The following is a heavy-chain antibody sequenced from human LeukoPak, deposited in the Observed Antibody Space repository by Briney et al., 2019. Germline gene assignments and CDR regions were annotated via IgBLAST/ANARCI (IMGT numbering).Heavy chain of an antibody. J-gene: IGHJ5*02. CDR2: INPDSGGT. V-gene: IGHV1-2*02. CDR1: GYTFTTYH. CDR3: VREARAGNWFDP. Sequence: ASVKVSCKASGYTFTTYHIHWVRQAPVQGLEWMGWINPDSGGTNYAQKFQGRVTMTRDTSISTVYMDLSMLRSDDTAIYYCVREARAGNWFDPWGQGTLVIVSS.